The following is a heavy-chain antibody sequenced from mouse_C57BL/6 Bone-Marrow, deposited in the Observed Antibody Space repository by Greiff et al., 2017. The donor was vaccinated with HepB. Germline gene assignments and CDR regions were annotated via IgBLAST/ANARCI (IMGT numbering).Heavy chain of an antibody. J-gene: IGHJ2*01. CDR1: GYTFTDYY. Sequence: EVQLQQSGPELVKPGASVKISCKASGYTFTDYYMNWVKQSHGKSLEWIGDINPNNGGTSYNQKFKGKATLTVDKSSSTAYMELRSLTSEDTAVYYCTTSYGFFDYWGQGTTLTVSS. V-gene: IGHV1-26*01. D-gene: IGHD2-10*01. CDR2: INPNNGGT. CDR3: TTSYGFFDY.